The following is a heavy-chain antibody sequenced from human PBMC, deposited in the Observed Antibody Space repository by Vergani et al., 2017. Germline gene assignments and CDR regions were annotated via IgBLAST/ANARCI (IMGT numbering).Heavy chain of an antibody. J-gene: IGHJ4*02. CDR2: VSFRGDT. CDR3: ARTESFILRYFHWAL. D-gene: IGHD3-9*01. V-gene: IGHV4-59*08. CDR1: GTYVNSYY. Sequence: QVKLQESGPGLVKPSETLSLICTVSGTYVNSYYWSLIRQPSGKGLEWMGYVSFRGDTLYAPSVKGRMPISLNTSSNQFSLYLTSVTAADTAIYFCARTESFILRYFHWALWGQGTLVTVSS.